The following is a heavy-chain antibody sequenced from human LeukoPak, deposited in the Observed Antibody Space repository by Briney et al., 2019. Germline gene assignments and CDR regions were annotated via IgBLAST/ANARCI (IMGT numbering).Heavy chain of an antibody. J-gene: IGHJ5*02. V-gene: IGHV1-69*13. Sequence: ASVKVSCKASGGTSSSYAISWVRQAPGQGLEWMGGIIPIFGTANYAQKFQGRVTITADESTSTAYMELSSLRSEDTAVYYCARTDFDWSPFDPWGQGTLVTVSS. D-gene: IGHD3-9*01. CDR2: IIPIFGTA. CDR1: GGTSSSYA. CDR3: ARTDFDWSPFDP.